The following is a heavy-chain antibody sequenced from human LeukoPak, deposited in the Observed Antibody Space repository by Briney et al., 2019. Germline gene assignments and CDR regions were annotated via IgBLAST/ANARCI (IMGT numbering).Heavy chain of an antibody. CDR2: INQGGSVQ. V-gene: IGHV3-7*01. J-gene: IGHJ4*02. CDR1: GFTFRSYW. CDR3: ARVEYSGWNLEY. D-gene: IGHD5-12*01. Sequence: GGSLRLSCAASGFTFRSYWMSWVRQAPGKGLERVANINQGGSVQYYMDTVKGRFTISRDDAKNSLYVQMNSLRDEDTAVYYCARVEYSGWNLEYWGQGTLVIVSS.